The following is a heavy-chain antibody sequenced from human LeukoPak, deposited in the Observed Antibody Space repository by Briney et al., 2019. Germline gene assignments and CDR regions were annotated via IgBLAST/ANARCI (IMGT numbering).Heavy chain of an antibody. CDR3: AKDYFSGSWYTADS. V-gene: IGHV3-9*01. D-gene: IGHD2-2*02. J-gene: IGHJ4*02. CDR2: ISWNSGSI. Sequence: GGSLRLSCAASGFTFDDYAMHWVRQAPGKGLEWVSGISWNSGSIGYADSVKGRFTISRDNAKNSLYLQMNSLRAEDTAVYYCAKDYFSGSWYTADSWGQGTLVTVSS. CDR1: GFTFDDYA.